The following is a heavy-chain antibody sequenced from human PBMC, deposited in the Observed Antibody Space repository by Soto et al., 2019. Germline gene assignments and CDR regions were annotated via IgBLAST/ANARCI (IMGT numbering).Heavy chain of an antibody. Sequence: EVQLVESGGGLIQPGGSLRLSCAASGFTVSSNYMSWVRQAPGKGLEWVSVIYSGGSTYYADSVKGRFTISRDNSKNTLYLQMNSLRAEDTAVYYCARDGGGSYVRGIGAFAIWGQGTMVTVSS. D-gene: IGHD1-26*01. V-gene: IGHV3-53*01. CDR2: IYSGGST. J-gene: IGHJ3*02. CDR3: ARDGGGSYVRGIGAFAI. CDR1: GFTVSSNY.